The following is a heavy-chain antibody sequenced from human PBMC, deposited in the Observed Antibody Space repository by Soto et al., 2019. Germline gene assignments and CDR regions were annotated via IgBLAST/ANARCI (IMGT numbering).Heavy chain of an antibody. V-gene: IGHV1-69*12. J-gene: IGHJ6*02. D-gene: IGHD2-8*01. Sequence: QVQLEQSGAEVKKPGSSVKVSCKASGGPFRTAAISWVRQAPGQGLELMGGIMPVFRTPDYAQKFQGRVTITADESTNPAYMELSGLRSDDTAVYYCARDNDRPQLGGNYYYILAGWGQGTRINVSS. CDR1: GGPFRTAA. CDR2: IMPVFRTP. CDR3: ARDNDRPQLGGNYYYILAG.